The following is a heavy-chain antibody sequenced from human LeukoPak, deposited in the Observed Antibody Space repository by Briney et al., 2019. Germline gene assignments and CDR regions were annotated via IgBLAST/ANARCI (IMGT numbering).Heavy chain of an antibody. V-gene: IGHV3-48*01. Sequence: GGSLRLSCAASGFTFSNYSMNWVRQAPGKGLEWLSYISWSSGTIYYADSEKGRFTISRDNAKNSLYLQMNSLRAEDTAVYYCARDCGTTTCSYFDYWGQGTLVTVSS. CDR2: ISWSSGTI. J-gene: IGHJ4*02. CDR1: GFTFSNYS. D-gene: IGHD2-2*01. CDR3: ARDCGTTTCSYFDY.